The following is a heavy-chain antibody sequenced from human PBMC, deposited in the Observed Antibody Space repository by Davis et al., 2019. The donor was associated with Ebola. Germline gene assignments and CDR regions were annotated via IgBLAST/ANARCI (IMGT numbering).Heavy chain of an antibody. D-gene: IGHD2-2*02. CDR3: ATRQTPVIRLYGMDV. V-gene: IGHV3-23*01. J-gene: IGHJ6*02. CDR2: IRGIGVGT. CDR1: GFTFKNYA. Sequence: GGSLRLSCAASGFTFKNYAMAWVRQAPGKGPEWVAIIRGIGVGTFSAYADSVKGRFSISRDNSNDMVYLQLNGLRAEDTAVYYCATRQTPVIRLYGMDVWGQGTTVVVSS.